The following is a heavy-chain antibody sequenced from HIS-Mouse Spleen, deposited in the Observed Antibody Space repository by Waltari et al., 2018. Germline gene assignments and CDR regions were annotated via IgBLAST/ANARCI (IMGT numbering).Heavy chain of an antibody. D-gene: IGHD3-22*01. Sequence: QVQLQESGPGLVKPSQTLSLTCTVSGGSISSGYYYWSWIRQPPGKGLEWIGYIYYSGSTYYNPSLKSRVTISVDTSKNQFSLKLSSVTAADTAVYYCARVRGLDYYDSSGRRHDAFDIWGQGTMVTVSS. J-gene: IGHJ3*02. CDR1: GGSISSGYYY. CDR3: ARVRGLDYYDSSGRRHDAFDI. V-gene: IGHV4-30-4*01. CDR2: IYYSGST.